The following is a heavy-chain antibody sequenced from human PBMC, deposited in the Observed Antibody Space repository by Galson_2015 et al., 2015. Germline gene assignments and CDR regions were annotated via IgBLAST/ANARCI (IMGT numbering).Heavy chain of an antibody. CDR2: IRGSAETT. CDR1: GFTFSAYA. CDR3: AKDRYSYGLGGMDV. D-gene: IGHD5-18*01. Sequence: SLRLSCAASGFTFSAYAMNWVRQAPGKGLEWVSAIRGSAETTYYADSVKGRFTISRDNSKHTLFLQMNSLRAEDTAIYYCAKDRYSYGLGGMDVWGQGTTVTVSS. J-gene: IGHJ6*02. V-gene: IGHV3-23*01.